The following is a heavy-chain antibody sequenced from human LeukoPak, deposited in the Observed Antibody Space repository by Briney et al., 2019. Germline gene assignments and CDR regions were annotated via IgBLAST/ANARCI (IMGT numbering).Heavy chain of an antibody. CDR2: ISGSGGST. V-gene: IGHV3-23*01. J-gene: IGHJ4*02. CDR1: GFTFSSYA. Sequence: GGSLRLSCAASGFTFSSYAMSWVRQAPGKGLEWVSAISGSGGSTYYADSVKGRFTISRDNSKNTLYLQMNSLRAEDTAVYYCAKSAPGRVRGVISYFDYWGQGTLVTVSS. D-gene: IGHD3-10*01. CDR3: AKSAPGRVRGVISYFDY.